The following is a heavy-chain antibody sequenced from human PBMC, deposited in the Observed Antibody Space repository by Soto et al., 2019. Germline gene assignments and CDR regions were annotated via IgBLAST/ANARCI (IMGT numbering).Heavy chain of an antibody. CDR2: ISGSGGST. D-gene: IGHD2-15*01. CDR1: GFTFSSYA. Sequence: GGSLRLSCAASGFTFSSYAMSWVRQAPGKGLEWVSAISGSGGSTYYADSVKGRFTISRDNSKNTLYLQMNSLRAEDTAVYYCAKCSGGSCYSGAEFDPWGQGTLVTVSS. V-gene: IGHV3-23*01. CDR3: AKCSGGSCYSGAEFDP. J-gene: IGHJ5*02.